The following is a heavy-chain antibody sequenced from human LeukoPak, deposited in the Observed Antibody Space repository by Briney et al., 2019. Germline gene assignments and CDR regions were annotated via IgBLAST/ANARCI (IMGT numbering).Heavy chain of an antibody. D-gene: IGHD6-19*01. CDR1: GFTFSSYW. J-gene: IGHJ4*02. CDR2: INTDGRST. CDR3: ARVLRGGGSYPTDY. Sequence: GGSLRLSCAASGFTFSSYWMHWVRQAPGKGLVWVSRINTDGRSTSYADSVKGRFTISRDNAKNTLYLQMNSLRAEDTAVYYCARVLRGGGSYPTDYWGQGTLVTVSS. V-gene: IGHV3-74*01.